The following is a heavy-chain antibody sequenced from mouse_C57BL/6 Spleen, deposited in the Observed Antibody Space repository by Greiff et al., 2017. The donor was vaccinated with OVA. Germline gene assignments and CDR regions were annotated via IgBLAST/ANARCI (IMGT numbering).Heavy chain of an antibody. V-gene: IGHV5-4*03. J-gene: IGHJ1*03. D-gene: IGHD1-1*01. CDR1: GFTFSSYA. CDR3: ARASYGSSFYWYFDV. Sequence: EVKVVESGGGLVKPGGSLKLSCAASGFTFSSYAMSWVRQTPEKRLEWVATISDGGSYTYYPDNVKGRFTISRDNAKNNLYLQMSHLKSEDTAMYYCARASYGSSFYWYFDVWGTGTTVTVSS. CDR2: ISDGGSYT.